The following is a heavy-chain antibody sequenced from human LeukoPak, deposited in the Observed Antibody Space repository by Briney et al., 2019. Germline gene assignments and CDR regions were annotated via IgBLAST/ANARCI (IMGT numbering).Heavy chain of an antibody. Sequence: GGSLRLSCAASGFTFSSYGMSWVRQAPGKGLEWVSAISGSGGSTYYADSVKGRFTISRDNSKNTLYLQMNSLRAEDTAVYYCARLRSHYFDYWGQGTLVTVSS. J-gene: IGHJ4*02. V-gene: IGHV3-23*01. CDR1: GFTFSSYG. CDR2: ISGSGGST. CDR3: ARLRSHYFDY. D-gene: IGHD3-16*01.